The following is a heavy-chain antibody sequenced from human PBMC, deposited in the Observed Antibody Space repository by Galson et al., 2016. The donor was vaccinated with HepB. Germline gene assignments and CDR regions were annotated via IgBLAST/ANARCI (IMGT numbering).Heavy chain of an antibody. J-gene: IGHJ4*02. CDR3: AKLDPLQRYFEY. CDR2: IGGRDNTS. D-gene: IGHD2-2*01. CDR1: AATFSAYS. V-gene: IGHV3-23*01. Sequence: SLRLSCAASAATFSAYSMAWVRQTPGKGLEWVSFIGGRDNTSYHADSVKGRFTISRDNSQNTVFLQMTSRSAGDTAVYYCAKLDPLQRYFEYWGQGSLVTVSS.